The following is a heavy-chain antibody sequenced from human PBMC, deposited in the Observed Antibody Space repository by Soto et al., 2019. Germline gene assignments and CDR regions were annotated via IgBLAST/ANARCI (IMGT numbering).Heavy chain of an antibody. J-gene: IGHJ6*02. CDR1: GFTFSSYA. D-gene: IGHD3-10*01. CDR3: ARAPPPITMVRGVRGYYGMDV. CDR2: ISYDGSNK. Sequence: QVQLVESGGGVVQPGRSLRLSCAASGFTFSSYAMHWVRQAPGKGLEWVAVISYDGSNKYYADSVKGRFTISRDNSKNXLXLXXNRLRAEDTAGYYCARAPPPITMVRGVRGYYGMDVWGQGTTVTVSS. V-gene: IGHV3-30-3*01.